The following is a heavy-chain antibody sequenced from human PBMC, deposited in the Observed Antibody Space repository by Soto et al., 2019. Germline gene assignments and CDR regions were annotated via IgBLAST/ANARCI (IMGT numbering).Heavy chain of an antibody. J-gene: IGHJ4*02. CDR2: INTAGSTK. CDR1: GFTFSNFE. Sequence: LRLSCAASGFTFSNFEMHWVRQAPGKGLEWVSYINTAGSTKYYAESVKGRFTISRDNARNTVYLQMNSLRGEDTAVYYCAKQGIEVAGTDYFDYWGQGALVTVSS. CDR3: AKQGIEVAGTDYFDY. V-gene: IGHV3-48*03. D-gene: IGHD6-19*01.